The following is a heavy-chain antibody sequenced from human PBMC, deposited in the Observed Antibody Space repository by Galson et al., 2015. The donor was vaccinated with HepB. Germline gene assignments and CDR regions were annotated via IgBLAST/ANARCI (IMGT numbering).Heavy chain of an antibody. D-gene: IGHD3-10*01. CDR1: GDSISSDSW. J-gene: IGHJ4*02. CDR2: IYHSGST. CDR3: ARAKEGRGYIDY. V-gene: IGHV4-4*02. Sequence: ETLSLTCAVSGDSISSDSWWSWVRQPPGEGLEWIGEIYHSGSTNYKPSLKSRVTISVDKSKNHFSLKLTFVTAADTAVYYCARAKEGRGYIDYWGQGTLVTVSS.